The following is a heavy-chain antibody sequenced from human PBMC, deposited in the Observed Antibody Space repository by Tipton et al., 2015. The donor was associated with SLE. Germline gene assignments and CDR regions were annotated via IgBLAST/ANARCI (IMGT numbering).Heavy chain of an antibody. CDR1: GGSISSGSYY. CDR3: ARILYYYGSGTLDT. V-gene: IGHV4-61*02. Sequence: TLSLTCTVSGGSISSGSYYWSWIRQPAGKGLEWIGRIFTSGSATYNPSLKSRVTISLDTSKNQFSLKLTSVTAADTAVYYCARILYYYGSGTLDTWGQGTRVTVSS. J-gene: IGHJ3*02. D-gene: IGHD3-10*01. CDR2: IFTSGSA.